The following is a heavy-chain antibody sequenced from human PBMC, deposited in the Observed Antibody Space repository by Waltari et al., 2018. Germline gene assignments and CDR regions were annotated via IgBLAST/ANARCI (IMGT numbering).Heavy chain of an antibody. CDR3: AKDGADYYDSSGYYQESVWDY. J-gene: IGHJ4*02. D-gene: IGHD3-22*01. CDR2: IYSGGST. Sequence: EVQLLESGGGLVQPGGSLRLSCAASGFTFSSYAMSWVRQAPGQGLGWVSVIYSGGSTYYADSVKGRFTISRDNSKNTLYLQMNSLRAEDTAVYYCAKDGADYYDSSGYYQESVWDYWGQGTLVTVSS. V-gene: IGHV3-23*03. CDR1: GFTFSSYA.